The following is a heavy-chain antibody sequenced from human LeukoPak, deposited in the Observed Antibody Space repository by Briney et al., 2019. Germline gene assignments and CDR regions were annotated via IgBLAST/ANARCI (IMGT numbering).Heavy chain of an antibody. V-gene: IGHV3-23*01. Sequence: GGSLRLSCAASGFTFSSYAMSWVRQAPGKGLEWVSAISGSGGSTYYADSVKGRFTISRDNSKNTLYLKMNSLRAEDTAVYYCAKRGYSYGTFDYWGQGTLVTVSS. CDR2: ISGSGGST. CDR3: AKRGYSYGTFDY. J-gene: IGHJ4*02. D-gene: IGHD5-18*01. CDR1: GFTFSSYA.